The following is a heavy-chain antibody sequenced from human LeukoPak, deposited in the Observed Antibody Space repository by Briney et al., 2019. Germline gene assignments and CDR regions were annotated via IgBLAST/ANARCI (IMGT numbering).Heavy chain of an antibody. CDR3: ARCRDGCNPRGLPTYYFDY. CDR2: IYYSGST. D-gene: IGHD5-24*01. V-gene: IGHV4-59*01. J-gene: IGHJ4*02. Sequence: LETLSLTCTVSGGSISSYYWSWIRQPPGKGLEWIGYIYYSGSTNYNPSLKSRVTISVDTSKNQFSLKLSSVTAADTAVYYCARCRDGCNPRGLPTYYFDYWGQGTLVTVSS. CDR1: GGSISSYY.